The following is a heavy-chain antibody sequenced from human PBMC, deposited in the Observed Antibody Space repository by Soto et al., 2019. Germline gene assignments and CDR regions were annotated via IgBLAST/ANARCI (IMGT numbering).Heavy chain of an antibody. J-gene: IGHJ4*02. CDR3: AKEGYTGYAEN. V-gene: IGHV1-18*01. D-gene: IGHD5-12*01. CDR1: GYTFTTYG. Sequence: QVELVQSGAEVKKPGASVKVSCKASGYTFTTYGISWVRQAPGQGLEWMGWISPNNGNTDYAQKFQGRVTLTTDTSTSTAYMEVRSLRSDDTAVYYCAKEGYTGYAENWGQGTLVTVSS. CDR2: ISPNNGNT.